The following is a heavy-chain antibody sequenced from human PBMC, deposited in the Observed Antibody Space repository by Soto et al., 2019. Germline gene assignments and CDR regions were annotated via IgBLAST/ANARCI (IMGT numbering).Heavy chain of an antibody. V-gene: IGHV4-59*08. CDR1: GGSISSYY. Sequence: KPSETLSLTCTVSGGSISSYYWSWIRQPPGKGLEWIGYIYYSGSTNYNPSLKSRVTISVDTSKNQFSLKLSSVTAADTAVYYCARLLYYYDSSGYSYYYYGMDVWGQGTTVTVSS. CDR3: ARLLYYYDSSGYSYYYYGMDV. CDR2: IYYSGST. D-gene: IGHD3-22*01. J-gene: IGHJ6*02.